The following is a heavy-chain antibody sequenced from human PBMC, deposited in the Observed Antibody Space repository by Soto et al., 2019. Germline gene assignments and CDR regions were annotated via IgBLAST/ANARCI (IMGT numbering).Heavy chain of an antibody. V-gene: IGHV3-66*01. CDR1: GFTISSNY. D-gene: IGHD1-7*01. CDR2: IYSGGST. CDR3: AREPRNRIAGSTTSEDH. Sequence: EVQLVESGGGLVQPGGSLRLSCAASGFTISSNYMSWVRQAPGQGLECVSVIYSGGSTYYADSVLGRFTISRDSSKNTLYLHTNSSRAEDTAVYYCAREPRNRIAGSTTSEDHWGQGTQVTVPS. J-gene: IGHJ4*02.